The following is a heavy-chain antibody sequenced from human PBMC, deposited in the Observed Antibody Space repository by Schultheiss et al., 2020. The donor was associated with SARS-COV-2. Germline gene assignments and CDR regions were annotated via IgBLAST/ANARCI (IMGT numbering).Heavy chain of an antibody. Sequence: GGSLRLSCAASGFNFSNYWMHWVRQAPGKGLEWVSAISGSGGSTYYADSVKGRFTISRDNSKNTLYLQMNSLRAEDTAVYYCARPYPDPPYYYDSSGYYSAFDYWGQGTLVTVSS. CDR2: ISGSGGST. CDR1: GFNFSNYW. D-gene: IGHD3-22*01. CDR3: ARPYPDPPYYYDSSGYYSAFDY. J-gene: IGHJ4*02. V-gene: IGHV3-23*01.